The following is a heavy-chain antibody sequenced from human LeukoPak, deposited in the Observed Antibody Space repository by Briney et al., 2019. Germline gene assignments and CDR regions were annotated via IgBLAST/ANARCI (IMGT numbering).Heavy chain of an antibody. Sequence: ASVKVSCTASGYTFTSYGISWVRQAPGQGLEWMGWISAYNGNTNYAQKLQGRVTMTTDTSTSTAYMELRSLRSGDTAVYYCARDFGPYYYDSSGYFPGYWGQGTLVTVSS. CDR1: GYTFTSYG. D-gene: IGHD3-22*01. J-gene: IGHJ4*02. CDR3: ARDFGPYYYDSSGYFPGY. CDR2: ISAYNGNT. V-gene: IGHV1-18*01.